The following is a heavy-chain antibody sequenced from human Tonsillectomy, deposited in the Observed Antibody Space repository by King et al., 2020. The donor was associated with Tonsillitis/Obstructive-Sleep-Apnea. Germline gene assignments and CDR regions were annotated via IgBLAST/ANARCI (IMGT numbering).Heavy chain of an antibody. Sequence: QLVQSGAEVKKPGESLRISCKTSGYSFTTYWISWVRQMPGKGPEWVGRIGPGDSYSKYSPSFQGHVTISADESISTVYLQWSSLKASDTALYFCARHLPPQFTHDSSGYPTYYYYFYMDVWGRGTTVTVS. CDR1: GYSFTTYW. D-gene: IGHD3-22*01. CDR2: IGPGDSYS. J-gene: IGHJ6*03. CDR3: ARHLPPQFTHDSSGYPTYYYYFYMDV. V-gene: IGHV5-10-1*01.